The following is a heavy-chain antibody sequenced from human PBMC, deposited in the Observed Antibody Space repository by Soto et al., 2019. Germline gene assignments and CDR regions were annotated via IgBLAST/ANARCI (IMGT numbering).Heavy chain of an antibody. Sequence: ASVKVSCKASGYTFTDYAMHWVRQAPGQRPEWMGWINAGDGKTKYSQKFQGRVTFTRDTSASTAFMELSNLRSEDSALYYCARGIWGSHRYYFDNWGQGTLVTVSS. CDR1: GYTFTDYA. V-gene: IGHV1-3*01. D-gene: IGHD3-16*02. J-gene: IGHJ4*02. CDR3: ARGIWGSHRYYFDN. CDR2: INAGDGKT.